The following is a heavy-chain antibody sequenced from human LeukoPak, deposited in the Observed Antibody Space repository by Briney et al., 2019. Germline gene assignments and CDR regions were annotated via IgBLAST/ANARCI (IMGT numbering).Heavy chain of an antibody. V-gene: IGHV3-9*01. CDR2: ISWNSDNI. Sequence: GGSLRLSCAASGFTLDDYAIHWVRQAPGKGVEWVSGISWNSDNIGYADSVKGRFTISRDNAKNSLYLQMNSLRAEDTALYYCAKGDSSGEGDYWGQGTLVTVSS. J-gene: IGHJ4*02. CDR1: GFTLDDYA. D-gene: IGHD6-19*01. CDR3: AKGDSSGEGDY.